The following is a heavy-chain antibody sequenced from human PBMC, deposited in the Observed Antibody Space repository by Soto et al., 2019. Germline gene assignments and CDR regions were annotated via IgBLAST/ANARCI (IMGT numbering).Heavy chain of an antibody. CDR2: IYWDDDK. Sequence: QITLKESGPTLVKPTQTLTLTCTFSGFSLSTSGVGVGWIRQPPGKALEWLALIYWDDDKRYSPSLKSRLTITKNTSKNQVVLTMTNMDPVDTATYYCAHRHSSSWYAEYFQHWGQGTLVTVSS. CDR3: AHRHSSSWYAEYFQH. J-gene: IGHJ1*01. V-gene: IGHV2-5*02. CDR1: GFSLSTSGVG. D-gene: IGHD6-13*01.